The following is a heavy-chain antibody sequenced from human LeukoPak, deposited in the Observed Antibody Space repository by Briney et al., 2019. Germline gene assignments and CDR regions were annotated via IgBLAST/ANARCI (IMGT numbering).Heavy chain of an antibody. CDR3: ARVGSYSGYDESFDY. V-gene: IGHV1-2*02. CDR2: INPNSGGT. J-gene: IGHJ4*02. D-gene: IGHD5-12*01. CDR1: GYTFTGYY. Sequence: ASVKVSCKASGYTFTGYYMHWVRQAPGQGLEWMGWINPNSGGTNYAQKFQGRVTMTRDTSISTAYMELSRLRSDDTAVYYCARVGSYSGYDESFDYWGQGTLVTVSS.